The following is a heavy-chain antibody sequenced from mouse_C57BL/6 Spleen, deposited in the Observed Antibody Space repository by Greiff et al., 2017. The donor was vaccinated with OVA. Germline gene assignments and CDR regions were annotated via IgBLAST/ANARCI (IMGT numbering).Heavy chain of an antibody. J-gene: IGHJ2*01. CDR1: GYAFSSSW. Sequence: QVQLQQSGPELVKPGASVKISCKASGYAFSSSWMNWVKQRPGKGLEWIGRIYPGDGDTNYNGKFKGKATLTADKSSSTAYMQLSSLTSEDSAVYFCARYHSYYGSTYYFDYWGQGTTLTVSS. CDR2: IYPGDGDT. V-gene: IGHV1-82*01. CDR3: ARYHSYYGSTYYFDY. D-gene: IGHD1-1*01.